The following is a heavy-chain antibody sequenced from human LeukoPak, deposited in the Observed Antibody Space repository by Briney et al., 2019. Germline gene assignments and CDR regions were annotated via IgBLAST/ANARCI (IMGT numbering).Heavy chain of an antibody. CDR3: ARHRGGGNQWLSRYYFDY. Sequence: SETLSLTCAVYGGSFSGYYWSWIRQPPWKGLEWIGEINHSGSTNYNPSLKSRVTISVDTSKNQFSLKLGSVTAADTAVYYCARHRGGGNQWLSRYYFDYWGQGTLVTVSS. CDR1: GGSFSGYY. CDR2: INHSGST. J-gene: IGHJ4*02. D-gene: IGHD3-22*01. V-gene: IGHV4-34*01.